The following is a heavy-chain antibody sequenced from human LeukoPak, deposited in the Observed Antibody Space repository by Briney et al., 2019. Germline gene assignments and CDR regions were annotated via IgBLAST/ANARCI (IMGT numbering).Heavy chain of an antibody. V-gene: IGHV4-34*01. CDR3: GERSDHQEN. J-gene: IGHJ4*02. CDR1: GGSISSYY. CDR2: INHSGST. Sequence: SETLSLTCTVSGGSISSYYWSWIRQPPGKGLEWIGEINHSGSTNYNPSLKSRVTISVDTSKNQFSLKLSSVTAADTAVYYCGERSDHQENWGQGTLVTVSS.